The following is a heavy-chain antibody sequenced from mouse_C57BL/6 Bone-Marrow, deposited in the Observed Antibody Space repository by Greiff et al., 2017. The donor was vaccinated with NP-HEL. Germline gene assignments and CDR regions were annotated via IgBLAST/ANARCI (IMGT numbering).Heavy chain of an antibody. V-gene: IGHV5-12*01. CDR3: ARHSTMVTTGFAY. J-gene: IGHJ3*01. Sequence: EVKVVESGGGLVQPGGSLKLSCAASGFTFSDYYMYWVRQTPEKRLEWVAYISNGGGSTYYPDTVKGRFTISRDNAKNTLYLQMSRLKSEDTAMYYCARHSTMVTTGFAYWGQGTLVTVSA. CDR2: ISNGGGST. CDR1: GFTFSDYY. D-gene: IGHD2-2*01.